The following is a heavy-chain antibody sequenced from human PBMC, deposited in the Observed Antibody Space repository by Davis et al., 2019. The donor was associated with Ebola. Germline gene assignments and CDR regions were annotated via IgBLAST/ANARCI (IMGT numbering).Heavy chain of an antibody. CDR3: ARGERAYDFWSGSYYYGMDV. V-gene: IGHV3-33*01. D-gene: IGHD3-3*01. CDR2: IWYDGSNK. CDR1: GFTFSSYG. J-gene: IGHJ6*02. Sequence: GESLKISCAASGFTFSSYGMHWVRQAPGKGLEWVAVIWYDGSNKYYADSVKGRFTISRDNSKNTLYLQMSSLRAEDTAVYYCARGERAYDFWSGSYYYGMDVWGQGTTVTVSS.